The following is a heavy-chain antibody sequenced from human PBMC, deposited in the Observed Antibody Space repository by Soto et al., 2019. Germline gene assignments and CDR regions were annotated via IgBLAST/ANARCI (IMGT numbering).Heavy chain of an antibody. V-gene: IGHV1-46*01. Sequence: QVQLVQSGAEVKKPGASVKVSCKASGYTFTSYYMHWVRQAPGQGLEWMGIINPSGGSTSYAQKFQGRVTMTRDTSTSTVYMELSSLGSEDTAVYYCARARQLTYYFDYWGQGTLVTVSS. CDR1: GYTFTSYY. J-gene: IGHJ4*02. CDR3: ARARQLTYYFDY. D-gene: IGHD6-6*01. CDR2: INPSGGST.